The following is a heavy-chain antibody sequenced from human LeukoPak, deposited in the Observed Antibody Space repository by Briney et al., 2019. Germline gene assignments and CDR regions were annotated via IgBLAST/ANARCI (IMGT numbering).Heavy chain of an antibody. V-gene: IGHV4-59*01. J-gene: IGHJ4*02. D-gene: IGHD3-22*01. CDR3: ARATHYYDSSGYYDY. CDR2: IYYSGST. Sequence: SETLSLTCTVSGGSISSYYWSWIRQPPGKGLEWIGYIYYSGSTNYNPSLKSRATISVDTSKNQFSLKLSSVTAADTAVYYCARATHYYDSSGYYDYWGQGTLVTVSS. CDR1: GGSISSYY.